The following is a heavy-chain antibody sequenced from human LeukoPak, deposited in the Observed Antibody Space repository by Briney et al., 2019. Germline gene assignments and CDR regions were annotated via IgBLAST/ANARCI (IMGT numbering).Heavy chain of an antibody. Sequence: ASVKVSCKASGYSFTGYYMHWVRQAPGQGLEWMGWINPNSGGTNYAQKFQGRVTMTRDTSISTANMELSRLRSDDTAVYYCARSPGIVVPTAIRWFDPWGQGTLVTVSS. J-gene: IGHJ5*02. D-gene: IGHD2-2*02. CDR3: ARSPGIVVPTAIRWFDP. CDR2: INPNSGGT. CDR1: GYSFTGYY. V-gene: IGHV1-2*02.